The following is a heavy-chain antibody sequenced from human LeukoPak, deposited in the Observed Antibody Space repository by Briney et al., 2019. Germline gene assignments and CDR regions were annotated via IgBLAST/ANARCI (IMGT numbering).Heavy chain of an antibody. CDR1: GFTFSSYS. CDR3: ARGLLWFGELFPRPDAFDI. V-gene: IGHV3-21*01. CDR2: ISSSSSYI. D-gene: IGHD3-10*01. J-gene: IGHJ3*02. Sequence: GGSPRLSCAASGFTFSSYSMNWVRQAPGKGLEWVSSISSSSSYIYYADSVKGRFTISRDNAKNSLYLQMNSLRAEDTAVYYCARGLLWFGELFPRPDAFDIWGQGTMVTVSS.